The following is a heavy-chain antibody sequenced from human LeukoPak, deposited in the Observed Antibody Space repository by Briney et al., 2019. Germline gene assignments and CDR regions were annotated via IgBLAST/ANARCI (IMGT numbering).Heavy chain of an antibody. CDR1: GGSISGYY. CDR2: MYYSGST. Sequence: SETLSLTCTVSGGSISGYYWSWIRQPPGKGLEWIGYMYYSGSTNYNPSLKSRVTISVDTSKNQFSLKLSSVTAADTAVYYCARSYGSGTYSGGYWGQGTLVTVSS. D-gene: IGHD3-10*01. J-gene: IGHJ4*02. CDR3: ARSYGSGTYSGGY. V-gene: IGHV4-59*08.